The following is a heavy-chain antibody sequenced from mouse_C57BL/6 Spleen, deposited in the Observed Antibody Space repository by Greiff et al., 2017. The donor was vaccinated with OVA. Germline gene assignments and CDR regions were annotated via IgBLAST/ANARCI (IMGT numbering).Heavy chain of an antibody. CDR2: IYPRSGNT. D-gene: IGHD2-3*01. CDR3: ARRRGYDGDYNAMDY. CDR1: GYTFTSYG. Sequence: QVQLQQSGAELARPGASVKLSWKASGYTFTSYGISWVKQSTGQGLEWIGEIYPRSGNTYYTEKFKGKATLTADKSSSTAYMELRSLPSEDAAVYCYARRRGYDGDYNAMDYWGQGTSVTVSS. J-gene: IGHJ4*01. V-gene: IGHV1-81*01.